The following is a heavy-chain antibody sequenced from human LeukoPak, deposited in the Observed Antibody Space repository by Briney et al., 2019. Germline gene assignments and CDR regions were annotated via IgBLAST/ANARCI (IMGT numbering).Heavy chain of an antibody. CDR1: GGTFSSYA. D-gene: IGHD2-15*01. J-gene: IGHJ6*04. V-gene: IGHV1-69*13. CDR2: IIPIFGTA. CDR3: GGPYCSGGSCYSRVKYGMDV. Sequence: SVKVSCKASGGTFSSYAISWVRQAPGQGLEWMGGIIPIFGTANYAQKFQGRVTITADESRSTAYMELSSLRSEDTAVYYCGGPYCSGGSCYSRVKYGMDVWGKGTTVTVSS.